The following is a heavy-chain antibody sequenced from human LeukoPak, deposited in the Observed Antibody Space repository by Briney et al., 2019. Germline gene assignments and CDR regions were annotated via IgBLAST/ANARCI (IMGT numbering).Heavy chain of an antibody. Sequence: GVALRLSCAASGFTFSNYAMHWVRQAPGKGLECMAVISYDGSNKYYADSVKGRFTISRDNAKNSLYLQMNSLRAEDTAVYYCAGDDYGAYWGQGTLVTVSS. CDR2: ISYDGSNK. CDR1: GFTFSNYA. V-gene: IGHV3-30-3*01. J-gene: IGHJ4*02. D-gene: IGHD4-17*01. CDR3: AGDDYGAY.